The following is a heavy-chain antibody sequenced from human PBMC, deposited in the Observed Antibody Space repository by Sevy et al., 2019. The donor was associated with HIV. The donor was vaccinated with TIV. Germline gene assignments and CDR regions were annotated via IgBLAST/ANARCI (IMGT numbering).Heavy chain of an antibody. Sequence: ASVKVSCKASGYPFTSSDIYWVRQAAGQGLEWMGWMNPHSGKVGYAQQFQGRVTMTRDTSISTVFMELRSLRSEDMAIYYCARGGYPYYYYYMDVWGKGTTVTVSS. CDR2: MNPHSGKV. V-gene: IGHV1-8*01. J-gene: IGHJ6*03. D-gene: IGHD6-13*01. CDR3: ARGGYPYYYYYMDV. CDR1: GYPFTSSD.